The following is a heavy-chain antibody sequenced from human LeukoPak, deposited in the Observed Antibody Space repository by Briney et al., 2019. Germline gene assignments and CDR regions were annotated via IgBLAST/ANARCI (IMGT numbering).Heavy chain of an antibody. D-gene: IGHD2-2*02. J-gene: IGHJ4*02. CDR2: INHSGSA. Sequence: PSETLSLTCAVYGGSFSGYYWSWIRQPPGKGLEWIGEINHSGSANYNPSLTSRVTISVDTSKNQFSLKLSSVTAADTAVYYCANSLIVVVPAATPGYQRDLDYWDQGTLVTVSS. CDR1: GGSFSGYY. CDR3: ANSLIVVVPAATPGYQRDLDY. V-gene: IGHV4-34*01.